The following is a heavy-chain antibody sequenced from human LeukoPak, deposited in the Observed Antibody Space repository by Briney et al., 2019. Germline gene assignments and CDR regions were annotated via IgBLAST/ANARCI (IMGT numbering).Heavy chain of an antibody. J-gene: IGHJ4*02. CDR1: GFTFSSYA. D-gene: IGHD3-10*01. Sequence: GGSLRLSCAASGFTFSSYAMSWVRQAPGKGLEWVSAISSTSSYISYADSVKGRFTISRDNAKNSLYLQMNSLRAEDTAFYYCARAEFYYGSGSQPIDYWGQGTLVTVSS. CDR3: ARAEFYYGSGSQPIDY. V-gene: IGHV3-21*01. CDR2: ISSTSSYI.